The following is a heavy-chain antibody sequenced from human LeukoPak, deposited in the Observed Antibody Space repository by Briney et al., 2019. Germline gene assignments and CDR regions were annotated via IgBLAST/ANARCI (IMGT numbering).Heavy chain of an antibody. D-gene: IGHD2-2*02. J-gene: IGHJ3*02. V-gene: IGHV4-30-2*01. CDR3: ARRPLYCSSTSCYTAFDI. Sequence: SETLSLTCTVSGGSISSGGYYWSWIRQPPGKGLEWLGYIYHSGSTYSNPSLKSRVTISVDRSKNQFSLKLSSVTAADTAVYYCARRPLYCSSTSCYTAFDIWGQGTMVTVSS. CDR2: IYHSGST. CDR1: GGSISSGGYY.